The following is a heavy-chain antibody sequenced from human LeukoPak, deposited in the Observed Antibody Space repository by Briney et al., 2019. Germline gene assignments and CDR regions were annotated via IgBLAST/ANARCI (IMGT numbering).Heavy chain of an antibody. CDR3: ARKHYGSNRSSDP. J-gene: IGHJ5*02. V-gene: IGHV1-8*01. D-gene: IGHD4/OR15-4a*01. Sequence: ASVKVSCKASRYTFTSYDINWVRQATGQGLEWMGWMNPNSGNTGYAQKFQGRVTMTRNTSIRTAYMYLSSLRSEDKAVDYCARKHYGSNRSSDPWGPGTLVTVSS. CDR1: RYTFTSYD. CDR2: MNPNSGNT.